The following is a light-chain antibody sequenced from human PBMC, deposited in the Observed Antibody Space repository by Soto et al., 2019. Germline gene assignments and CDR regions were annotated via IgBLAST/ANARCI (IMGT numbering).Light chain of an antibody. CDR3: CSYAGSSTFLYV. Sequence: ALTQPASVSGSPGQSITISCTGTSSDVGSYNLVSWYQQHPGKAPKLMIYEVSKRPSGVSNRFSGSKSGNTASLTISGLQAEDEADYYCCSYAGSSTFLYVFGTGTKLTVL. CDR2: EVS. J-gene: IGLJ1*01. CDR1: SSDVGSYNL. V-gene: IGLV2-23*02.